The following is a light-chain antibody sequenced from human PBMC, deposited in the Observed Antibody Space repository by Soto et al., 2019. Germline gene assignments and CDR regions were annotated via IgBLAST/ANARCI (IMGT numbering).Light chain of an antibody. CDR3: QQFRSDTRT. J-gene: IGKJ4*02. V-gene: IGKV3-20*01. CDR1: QDVXSS. Sequence: MVVTQCPARLSVSPGEGVTLSCRASQDVXSSLGWYQQKPGQAPRLLXDDASSRATGIPDRLSGGGSGTDFTLTISRLEPEDFAVYYFQQFRSDTRTFGGGTKVDIK. CDR2: DAS.